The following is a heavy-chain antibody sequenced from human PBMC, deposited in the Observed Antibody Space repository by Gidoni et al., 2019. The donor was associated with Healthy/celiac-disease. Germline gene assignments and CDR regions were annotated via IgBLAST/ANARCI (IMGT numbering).Heavy chain of an antibody. CDR3: ANGQFWSGYQDY. CDR1: GFTFSSYA. CDR2: ISGSGGST. J-gene: IGHJ4*02. Sequence: EVQLLESGGGLVQPGGSLRLSCAASGFTFSSYAMSWVRQAPGKGLEWVSAISGSGGSTYYADSVKGRFTISRDNSKNTLYLQMNSLRAEDTAVYYCANGQFWSGYQDYWGQGTLVTVSS. V-gene: IGHV3-23*01. D-gene: IGHD3-3*01.